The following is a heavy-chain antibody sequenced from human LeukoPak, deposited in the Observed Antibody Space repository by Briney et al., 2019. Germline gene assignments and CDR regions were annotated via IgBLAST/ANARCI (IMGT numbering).Heavy chain of an antibody. D-gene: IGHD5-12*01. CDR3: ARDLTGYGDY. J-gene: IGHJ4*02. Sequence: GGSLRLSCAASGFTFSSNWMSWVRQAPGKGLEWVANIKQDGSEKYYVDSVKGRFTISRDNAKNSLYLQMNSLRAEDTAVYYCARDLTGYGDYWGQGTLVTVSS. CDR1: GFTFSSNW. CDR2: IKQDGSEK. V-gene: IGHV3-7*01.